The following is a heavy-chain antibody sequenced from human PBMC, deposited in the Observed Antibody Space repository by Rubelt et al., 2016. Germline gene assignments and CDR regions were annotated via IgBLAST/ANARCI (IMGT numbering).Heavy chain of an antibody. V-gene: IGHV1-18*01. D-gene: IGHD2-8*01. CDR1: GYTFTSYG. Sequence: QVQLVQSGGEVKKPGASVKVSCRTSGYTFTSYGISWVRQAPGQGLEWMGWISDYNGNTNYAQKLQGRVTMTTDTSTSTAYMELRSLRSDDTAVYYCAREGVKGSRKDGMDVWGQGTTVTVSS. CDR2: ISDYNGNT. J-gene: IGHJ6*02. CDR3: AREGVKGSRKDGMDV.